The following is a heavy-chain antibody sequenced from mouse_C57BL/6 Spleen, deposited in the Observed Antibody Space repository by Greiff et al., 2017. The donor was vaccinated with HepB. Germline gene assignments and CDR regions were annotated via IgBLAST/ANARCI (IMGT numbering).Heavy chain of an antibody. CDR3: TRDGSTMISYWYFDV. Sequence: EVKLMESGEGLVKPGGSLKLSCAASGFTFSSYAMSWVRQTPEKRLEWVAYISSGGDYIYYADTVKGRFTISRDNARNTLYLQMSSLKSEDTAMYYCTRDGSTMISYWYFDVWGTGTTVTVSS. CDR1: GFTFSSYA. D-gene: IGHD2-4*01. V-gene: IGHV5-9-1*02. CDR2: ISSGGDYI. J-gene: IGHJ1*03.